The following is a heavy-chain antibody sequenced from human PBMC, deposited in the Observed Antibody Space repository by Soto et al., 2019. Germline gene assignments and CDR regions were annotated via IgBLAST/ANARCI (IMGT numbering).Heavy chain of an antibody. V-gene: IGHV1-2*04. CDR1: GYTFTGYY. Sequence: ASVKVSCKASGYTFTGYYMHWVRQAPGQGLEWMGWINPNSGGTNYAQKFQGWVNMTRDTSISTAYMELSRLRSDDTAVYYCAREVSIAAAGTAGYYYMDVWGKGTTVTVSS. CDR2: INPNSGGT. D-gene: IGHD6-13*01. J-gene: IGHJ6*03. CDR3: AREVSIAAAGTAGYYYMDV.